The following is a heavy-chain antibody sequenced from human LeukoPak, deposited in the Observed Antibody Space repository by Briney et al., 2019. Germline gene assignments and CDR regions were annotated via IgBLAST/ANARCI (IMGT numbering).Heavy chain of an antibody. CDR3: ARAHYDILTGYSRDFDY. Sequence: GGSLRLSCAASGFTFSSYSMNWVRQAPGKGLEWVSSISSSSSYIYYADSVKGRFTISRDNAKNSLYLQMNSLRAEDTAVYYCARAHYDILTGYSRDFDYWGQGTLVAVSS. CDR1: GFTFSSYS. J-gene: IGHJ4*02. V-gene: IGHV3-21*01. D-gene: IGHD3-9*01. CDR2: ISSSSSYI.